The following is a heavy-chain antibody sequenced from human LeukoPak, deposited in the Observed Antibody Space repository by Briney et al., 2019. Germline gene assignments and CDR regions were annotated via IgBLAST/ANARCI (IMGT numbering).Heavy chain of an antibody. Sequence: SETLSLTCTVSGGSISSYYWSWIRQPAGKGLEWIGRIYTSGSTNYNPSLKRRVTMSVDTSKNQFSLKLSSVTAADTAVYYCARDLEYYDFWSGYYPGAFDIWGQGTMVTVSS. D-gene: IGHD3-3*01. CDR2: IYTSGST. CDR3: ARDLEYYDFWSGYYPGAFDI. V-gene: IGHV4-4*07. CDR1: GGSISSYY. J-gene: IGHJ3*02.